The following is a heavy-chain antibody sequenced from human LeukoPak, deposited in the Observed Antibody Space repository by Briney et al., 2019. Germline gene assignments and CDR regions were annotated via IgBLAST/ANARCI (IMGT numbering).Heavy chain of an antibody. CDR3: ARDCSGGSCYGAFDI. Sequence: SDTLSLTCTISGGSMRSVDYYWSWIRQPPGKGLEWIGYIYDSGSTYYNPSLKSRITISVDTSENRFSLKLSSVTATDTAVYYCARDCSGGSCYGAFDIWGQGTMVTVSS. D-gene: IGHD2-15*01. CDR2: IYDSGST. J-gene: IGHJ3*02. CDR1: GGSMRSVDYY. V-gene: IGHV4-30-4*02.